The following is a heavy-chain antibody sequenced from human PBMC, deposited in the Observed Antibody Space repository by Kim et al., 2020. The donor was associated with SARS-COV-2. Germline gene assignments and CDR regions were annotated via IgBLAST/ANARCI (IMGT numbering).Heavy chain of an antibody. D-gene: IGHD2-15*01. V-gene: IGHV4-31*03. Sequence: SETLSLTCNVSNYSIQSGDSYWSWIRQYPGKGLEWIGYVYHIGTTYYKPSLKSRIVISIDTSKKQFYLKLSSVTAADTAMYYCVRGQAGRGSYWFDPWGQGTRVTVSS. J-gene: IGHJ5*02. CDR1: NYSIQSGDSY. CDR3: VRGQAGRGSYWFDP. CDR2: VYHIGTT.